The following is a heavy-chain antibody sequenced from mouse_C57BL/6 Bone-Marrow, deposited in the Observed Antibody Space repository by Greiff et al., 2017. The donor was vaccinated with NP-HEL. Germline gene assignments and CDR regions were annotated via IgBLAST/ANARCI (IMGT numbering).Heavy chain of an antibody. J-gene: IGHJ4*01. CDR3: ARRRDAMDY. V-gene: IGHV1-18*01. CDR2: INPNNGGT. Sequence: EVKLVESGPELVKPGASVKIPCKASGYTFTDYNMDWVKQSHGKSLEWIGDINPNNGGTIYNQKFKGKATLTVDKSSSTAYMELRSLTSEDTAVYYCARRRDAMDYWGQGTSVTVSS. CDR1: GYTFTDYN.